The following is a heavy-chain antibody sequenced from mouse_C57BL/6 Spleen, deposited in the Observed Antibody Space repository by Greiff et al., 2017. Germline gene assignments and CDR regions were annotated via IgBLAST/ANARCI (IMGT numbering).Heavy chain of an antibody. CDR1: GYTFTDYY. V-gene: IGHV1-76*01. Sequence: QVQLQQSGAELVRPGASVKLSCKASGYTFTDYYINWVKQRPGQGLEWIARIYPGSGNTYYNEKFKGKATLTAEKSSSTAYMQLSSLTSEDSAVYFCARSPSYYGSSYDAMDYWGQGTSVTVSS. CDR3: ARSPSYYGSSYDAMDY. J-gene: IGHJ4*01. D-gene: IGHD1-1*01. CDR2: IYPGSGNT.